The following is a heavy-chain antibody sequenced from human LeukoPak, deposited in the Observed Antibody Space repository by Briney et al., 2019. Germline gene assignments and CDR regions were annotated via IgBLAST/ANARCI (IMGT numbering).Heavy chain of an antibody. J-gene: IGHJ4*02. CDR3: VRLFGGVTTFDY. D-gene: IGHD4-17*01. Sequence: GGSLRLSCAASGFSFSAFWMSWVRQGPGKGLEWVATINPDGSQQYYVDSVRGRFTPSRDNAKDSLYLQMNSLSADDTAVYFCVRLFGGVTTFDYWGQGTLVTVSS. CDR2: INPDGSQQ. V-gene: IGHV3-7*01. CDR1: GFSFSAFW.